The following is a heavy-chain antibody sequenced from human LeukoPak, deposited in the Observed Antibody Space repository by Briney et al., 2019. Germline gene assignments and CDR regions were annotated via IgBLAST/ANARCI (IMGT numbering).Heavy chain of an antibody. V-gene: IGHV3-48*04. Sequence: PGGSVRLSCASSVFTFSSYSMNWVRQAPGRGREGVSYIRSSSSTIYCAESVQGRFTISRDNAKNSLHLQMNSLSAEDTAVYFCAKWDSSGCLEYWGQGTLVTVSS. CDR1: VFTFSSYS. J-gene: IGHJ1*01. D-gene: IGHD3-22*01. CDR2: IRSSSSTI. CDR3: AKWDSSGCLEY.